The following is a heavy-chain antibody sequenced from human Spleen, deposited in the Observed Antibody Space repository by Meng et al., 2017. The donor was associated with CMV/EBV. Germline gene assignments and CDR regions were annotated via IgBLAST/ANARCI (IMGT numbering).Heavy chain of an antibody. CDR3: VKGWSGGVNYYYDF. V-gene: IGHV3-23*03. J-gene: IGHJ4*02. CDR1: GFTFRRRA. D-gene: IGHD3-16*01. CDR2: IYTASNGA. Sequence: GGSLRLSCVTSGFTFRRRAMGWVRQAPGKGLEWVSVIYTASNGARHADSVKGRFTISRDDSRDTSHLQMDSLRVEDTAIYYCVKGWSGGVNYYYDFWGQGVLVTVSS.